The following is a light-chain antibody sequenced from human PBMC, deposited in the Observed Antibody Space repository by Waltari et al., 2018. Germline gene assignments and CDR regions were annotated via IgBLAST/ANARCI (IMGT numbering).Light chain of an antibody. CDR3: QHYLRLPVT. Sequence: IVLTKSPGTLSLSLWERATVSCRASQSVSRALAWYQQKPGQAPRLLIYGASTRATGIPDRFSGSGSGTDFSLTISRLEPDDFAVYYCQHYLRLPVTFGQGTTVEI. V-gene: IGKV3-20*01. CDR2: GAS. CDR1: QSVSRA. J-gene: IGKJ1*01.